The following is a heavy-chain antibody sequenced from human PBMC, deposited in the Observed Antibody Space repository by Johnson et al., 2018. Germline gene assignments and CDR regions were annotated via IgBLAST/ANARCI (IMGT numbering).Heavy chain of an antibody. V-gene: IGHV4-34*01. D-gene: IGHD3-3*01. CDR1: GGSFRGYY. CDR3: ARGVGLRFLEWLQ. J-gene: IGHJ4*02. CDR2: INHSGST. Sequence: QVQLQQWGAGLLKPSETLSLTCAVYGGSFRGYYWSWIRQPPGKGLEWIGEINHSGSTNYNPSLKSRVPISEDTSKNQYSLKLSSVTAADTAVYYCARGVGLRFLEWLQGGQGTLVTVSS.